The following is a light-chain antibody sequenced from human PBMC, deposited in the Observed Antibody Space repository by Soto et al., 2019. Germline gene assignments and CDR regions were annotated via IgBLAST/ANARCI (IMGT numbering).Light chain of an antibody. J-gene: IGLJ3*02. Sequence: SYELTQPPSVSAAPGQTAKITCGGNNIQSKSVHWYQQKPGQAPVLVLYDDSDRPSGIPERFSGSISANTATLSISRVEAGDEADYYCEVWDRSSDHWVFGGGTKVIVL. CDR3: EVWDRSSDHWV. V-gene: IGLV3-21*02. CDR1: NIQSKS. CDR2: DDS.